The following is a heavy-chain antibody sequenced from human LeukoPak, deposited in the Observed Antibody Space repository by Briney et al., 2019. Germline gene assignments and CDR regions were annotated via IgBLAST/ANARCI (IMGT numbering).Heavy chain of an antibody. CDR2: IYPSGST. Sequence: SETLSLTCTVSGGSISNGGYYWSWIRQSAGKGLEWIGRIYPSGSTDYNPSLKSRVTISMDRSKNQFSLKLSSVTAADTAVYYCARARGSYYGFDYWGQGTLVTVSS. V-gene: IGHV4-61*02. CDR3: ARARGSYYGFDY. CDR1: GGSISNGGYY. D-gene: IGHD1-26*01. J-gene: IGHJ4*02.